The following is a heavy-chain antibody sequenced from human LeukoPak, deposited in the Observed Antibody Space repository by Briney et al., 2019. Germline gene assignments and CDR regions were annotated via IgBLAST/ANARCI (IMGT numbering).Heavy chain of an antibody. CDR2: ISGSGGST. D-gene: IGHD5-18*01. CDR1: GFTFSSYG. J-gene: IGHJ6*03. CDR3: AKGSRPGYSYGPREYYYYMDV. Sequence: GGSLRPSCAASGFTFSSYGMSWVRQAPGKGLEWVSAISGSGGSTFYADSVKGRFTISRDNSKNTLYLQMNSLRAEDTAVYYCAKGSRPGYSYGPREYYYYMDVWGKGTTVTVSS. V-gene: IGHV3-23*01.